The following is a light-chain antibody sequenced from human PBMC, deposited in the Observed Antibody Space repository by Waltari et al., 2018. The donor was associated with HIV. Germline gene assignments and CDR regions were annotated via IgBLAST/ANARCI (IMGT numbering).Light chain of an antibody. CDR2: DAS. CDR3: QQRSNWPLLT. V-gene: IGKV3-11*01. J-gene: IGKJ4*01. Sequence: EIVLPQSPATLSLSPGESATLSCRASQSVGNSLVWYQHKPGQSPRLLIFDASKRATDIPARFSGSGSGTDFTLTISSLESEDFAVYYCQQRSNWPLLTFGGGTKVEIK. CDR1: QSVGNS.